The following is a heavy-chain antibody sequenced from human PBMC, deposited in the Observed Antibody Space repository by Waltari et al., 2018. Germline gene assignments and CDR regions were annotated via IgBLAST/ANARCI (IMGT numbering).Heavy chain of an antibody. Sequence: QLQLQESGPGLVKPSETLSLTCTVSGGSISSSSYYWGWIRQPPGKGLEWIGSIYYRGSTYYNPSPKSRVIISVDTSKNQCSLKLRSVTAADTAMYYCTRRLVDVDYWGQGTLVTVSS. CDR2: IYYRGST. CDR3: TRRLVDVDY. J-gene: IGHJ4*02. V-gene: IGHV4-39*01. CDR1: GGSISSSSYY. D-gene: IGHD3-22*01.